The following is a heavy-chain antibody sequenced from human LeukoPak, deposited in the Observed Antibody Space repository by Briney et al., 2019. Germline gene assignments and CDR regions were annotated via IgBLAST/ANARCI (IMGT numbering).Heavy chain of an antibody. J-gene: IGHJ4*02. V-gene: IGHV4-38-2*01. CDR3: ARVGGDIVLVPAAPHFDY. Sequence: PSETLSLTCAVSGYSISSGYYWGWIRQPPGKGLEWIGSIYHSGSTYCNPSLKSRVTISVDRSKNQFSLKLSSVTAADTAVYYCARVGGDIVLVPAAPHFDYWGQGTLVTVSS. CDR1: GYSISSGYY. CDR2: IYHSGST. D-gene: IGHD2-2*01.